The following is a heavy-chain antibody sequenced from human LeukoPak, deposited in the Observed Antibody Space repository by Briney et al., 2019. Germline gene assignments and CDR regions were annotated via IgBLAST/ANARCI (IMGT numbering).Heavy chain of an antibody. J-gene: IGHJ4*02. V-gene: IGHV3-48*03. D-gene: IGHD1-26*01. CDR3: ALGAVPGGGGY. CDR2: ISSSGSTI. Sequence: GGSLRLSCAASGFTFSSYEMNWVRQAPGKGLEWVSYISSSGSTIYYADSVKGRFTISRDNAKNSLYLQMNSLRAEDTAVYYCALGAVPGGGGYWGQGTLVTVSS. CDR1: GFTFSSYE.